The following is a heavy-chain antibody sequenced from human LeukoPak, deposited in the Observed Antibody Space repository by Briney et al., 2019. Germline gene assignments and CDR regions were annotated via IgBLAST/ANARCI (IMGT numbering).Heavy chain of an antibody. V-gene: IGHV3-23*01. CDR1: GFTFSRCA. CDR2: ISGSGSRT. Sequence: GGSLRLSCAASGFTFSRCAMGWVRQTPGKGLEWVAGISGSGSRTYYADAVKGRFNISRDNSKNTLYLQINSLRAEDTAVYYWVKDANYFDSGSYLIPFDSWGQGTLVTVSS. D-gene: IGHD3-22*01. CDR3: VKDANYFDSGSYLIPFDS. J-gene: IGHJ4*02.